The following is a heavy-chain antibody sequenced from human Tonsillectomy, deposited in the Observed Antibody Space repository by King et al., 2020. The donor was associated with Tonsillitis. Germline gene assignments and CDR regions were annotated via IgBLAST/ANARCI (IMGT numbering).Heavy chain of an antibody. CDR2: IYYSGST. CDR1: GGSISRYY. Sequence: VQLQESGPGLVKPSETLSLTCTVSGGSISRYYWSWIRQPPGKGLEWIGYIYYSGSTNYNPSLKSRVTISVDTSKNQFSLKLSSVTAADTPVYYCARPSYDSEPWNWFDPWGQGTLVTVSS. J-gene: IGHJ5*02. V-gene: IGHV4-59*08. D-gene: IGHD5-12*01. CDR3: ARPSYDSEPWNWFDP.